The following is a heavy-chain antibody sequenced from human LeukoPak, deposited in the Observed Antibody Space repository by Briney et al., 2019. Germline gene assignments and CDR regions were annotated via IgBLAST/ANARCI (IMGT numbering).Heavy chain of an antibody. CDR3: ARDPVGYSSGSVDY. Sequence: GASVKVSCKASGYTFTGYYMHWVRQAPGQGLEWMGWINPNSGGTNYAQKFQGRVTMTRDTSISTAYMELSRLRSDDTAVYYCARDPVGYSSGSVDYRGQGTLVTVSS. CDR2: INPNSGGT. V-gene: IGHV1-2*02. J-gene: IGHJ4*02. D-gene: IGHD6-19*01. CDR1: GYTFTGYY.